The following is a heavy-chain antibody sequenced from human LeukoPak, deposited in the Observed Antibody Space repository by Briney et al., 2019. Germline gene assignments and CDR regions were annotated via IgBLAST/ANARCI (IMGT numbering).Heavy chain of an antibody. J-gene: IGHJ5*02. CDR3: TWLAEVYSTGDR. CDR1: GLTFSDAW. CDR2: IKSKRGGETR. V-gene: IGHV3-15*01. D-gene: IGHD2-8*02. Sequence: GGSLRLSCGVSGLTFSDAWMSWVRQAPGKGLEWVGRIKSKRGGETRDYAAPVQGRFIISRDDTINTVYLQMNSLKTEDTAVYYCTWLAEVYSTGDRWGQGTLVTVSS.